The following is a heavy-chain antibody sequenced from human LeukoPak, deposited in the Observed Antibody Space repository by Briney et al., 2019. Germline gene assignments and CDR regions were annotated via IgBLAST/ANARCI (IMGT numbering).Heavy chain of an antibody. J-gene: IGHJ4*02. CDR2: ISSSGTYI. V-gene: IGHV3-21*01. CDR3: ARGGDPPDIDVLPTNLYYFDF. CDR1: GFTFSTYS. D-gene: IGHD2-2*01. Sequence: PGGSLRLSCEASGFTFSTYSMIWVRQAPGKGLEWVASISSSGTYIYYGDSVNGRFSISRDNTKNLYLQMNSLTVEDTALYFWARGGDPPDIDVLPTNLYYFDFWGQGTLVTVSS.